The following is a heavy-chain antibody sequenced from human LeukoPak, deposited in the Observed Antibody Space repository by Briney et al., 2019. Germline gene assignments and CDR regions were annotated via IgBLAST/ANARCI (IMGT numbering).Heavy chain of an antibody. CDR1: GYTFTGYY. Sequence: ASVKVSCKTSGYTFTGYYIHWVRQAPGQGLEWMGWINPNSGGTNYAQNFQGRVTMARDTSINTAYMELGRLRSDDTAVYYCARSPGLDTAVVNRPWGQGTLITVSS. CDR3: ARSPGLDTAVVNRP. V-gene: IGHV1-2*02. J-gene: IGHJ5*02. CDR2: INPNSGGT. D-gene: IGHD5-18*01.